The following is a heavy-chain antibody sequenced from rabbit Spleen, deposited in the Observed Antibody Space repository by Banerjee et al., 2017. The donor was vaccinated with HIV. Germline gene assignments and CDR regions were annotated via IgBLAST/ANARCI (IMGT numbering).Heavy chain of an antibody. D-gene: IGHD2-1*01. V-gene: IGHV1S45*01. CDR2: IYSDFSGST. CDR3: GRGSAAMTMVITGYYLNL. J-gene: IGHJ4*01. Sequence: QEQLTETGGGLVQPGGSLKLPCKASEFDFSSYGMSWVRQAPGKGLEWIGCIYSDFSGSTAYANWAKGRFTVSKTSSTTVTLQMTSLTAADTATYFCGRGSAAMTMVITGYYLNLWGPGTLVTVS. CDR1: EFDFSSYG.